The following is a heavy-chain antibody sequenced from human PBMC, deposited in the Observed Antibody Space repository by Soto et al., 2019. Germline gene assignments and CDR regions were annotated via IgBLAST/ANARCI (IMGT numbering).Heavy chain of an antibody. V-gene: IGHV4-34*01. J-gene: IGHJ4*02. CDR1: GESFSDNY. CDR3: ARGGAPSQGVFGL. CDR2: INHRGNT. D-gene: IGHD2-8*01. Sequence: SETLSLTCGVYGESFSDNYWTWIRQPPGKGLEWIGEINHRGNTNYNPSLTSRVAISADTAKKQFSLRLDSVTAADTGVYYCARGGAPSQGVFGLWGEGTQVTVSS.